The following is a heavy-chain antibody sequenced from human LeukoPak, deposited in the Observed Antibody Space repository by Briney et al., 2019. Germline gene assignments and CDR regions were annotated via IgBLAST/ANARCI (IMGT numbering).Heavy chain of an antibody. CDR2: IYYSGST. CDR1: GGSISSSSYY. CDR3: ARLVEYSSSSGGYYFDY. D-gene: IGHD6-6*01. J-gene: IGHJ4*02. V-gene: IGHV4-39*01. Sequence: SETLSLTCTASGGSISSSSYYWGWIRQPPGKGLEWIGSIYYSGSTYYNPSLKSRVTISVDTSKNQFSLKLSSVTAADTAVYYCARLVEYSSSSGGYYFDYWGQGTLVTVSS.